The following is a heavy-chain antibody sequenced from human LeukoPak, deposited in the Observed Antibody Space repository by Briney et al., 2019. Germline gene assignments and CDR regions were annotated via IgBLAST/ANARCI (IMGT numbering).Heavy chain of an antibody. Sequence: PGGSLRLSCAASGFTFSSYSMNWVRQAPGKGLEWVSYISSGSSTIYYAESVKGRFTISRDNDKNSLYLQMNSLRAEDTAVYYCARSRGSRGSYPLDYWGQGTLVTVSS. CDR2: ISSGSSTI. J-gene: IGHJ4*02. CDR1: GFTFSSYS. CDR3: ARSRGSRGSYPLDY. V-gene: IGHV3-48*01. D-gene: IGHD1-26*01.